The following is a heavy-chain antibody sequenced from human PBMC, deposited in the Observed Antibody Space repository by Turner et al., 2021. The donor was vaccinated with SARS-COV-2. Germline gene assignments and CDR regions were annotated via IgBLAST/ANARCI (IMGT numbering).Heavy chain of an antibody. CDR1: GFTVRSYS. D-gene: IGHD5-18*01. Sequence: ELQLLESGGGLVQPGGSLRLSCAASGFTVRSYSMNWVLQAPGKGLEGVSAISGGGGNTFYADSVKGRFTISRDNSKNTLYLQMNSLRAEDTAVYYCAKGYSYDLDPWGQGTLVTVSS. CDR3: AKGYSYDLDP. J-gene: IGHJ5*02. V-gene: IGHV3-23*01. CDR2: ISGGGGNT.